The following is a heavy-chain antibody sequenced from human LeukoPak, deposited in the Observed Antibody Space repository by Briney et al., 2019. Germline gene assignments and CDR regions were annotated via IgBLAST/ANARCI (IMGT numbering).Heavy chain of an antibody. CDR3: ATISAPYSGSYYPYGQGDY. CDR2: IRYDGSNK. CDR1: GFIFSSYG. V-gene: IGHV3-30*02. D-gene: IGHD1-26*01. Sequence: PGRSLRLSCAASGFIFSSYGMHWVRQAPGKGLEWVAFIRYDGSNKYYADSVKGRFTISRDNSKNTLYLQMNSLRAEDTAVYYCATISAPYSGSYYPYGQGDYWGQGTLVTVSS. J-gene: IGHJ4*02.